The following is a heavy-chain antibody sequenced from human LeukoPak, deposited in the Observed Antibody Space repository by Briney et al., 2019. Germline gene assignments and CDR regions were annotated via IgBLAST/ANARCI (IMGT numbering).Heavy chain of an antibody. CDR3: ARGGKNYFAF. Sequence: ASVKVSCKASGYSFTSYGISWGREAPGRGLEWVGYISAYDGETRYAQKFQGRVTLTTDTSPGTVSLEMRRLRSDDTAVYYCARGGKNYFAFWGQGTLVTVSS. V-gene: IGHV1-18*01. J-gene: IGHJ4*02. CDR2: ISAYDGET. D-gene: IGHD1-26*01. CDR1: GYSFTSYG.